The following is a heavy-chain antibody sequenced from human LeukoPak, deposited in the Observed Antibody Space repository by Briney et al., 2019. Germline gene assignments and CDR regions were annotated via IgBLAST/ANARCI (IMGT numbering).Heavy chain of an antibody. J-gene: IGHJ4*02. V-gene: IGHV1-24*01. CDR1: GYTLTELS. Sequence: ASVKVSCKVSGYTLTELSMHWVRQAPGKGLEWMGGFDPEDGETIYAQKFQGRVTMTEDTSTDTAYMELSSLRSEDTAVYYCATVGPYCTNGVCQPQTNYYIDYWGQGTLVTVSS. D-gene: IGHD2-8*01. CDR3: ATVGPYCTNGVCQPQTNYYIDY. CDR2: FDPEDGET.